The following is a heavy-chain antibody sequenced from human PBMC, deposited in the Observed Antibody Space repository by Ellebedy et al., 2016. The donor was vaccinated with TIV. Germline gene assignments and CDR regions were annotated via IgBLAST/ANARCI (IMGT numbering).Heavy chain of an antibody. CDR1: GFMFDTFG. V-gene: IGHV3-23*01. Sequence: PGGSLRLSCAASGFMFDTFGMNWVRPAPGKGLEWVSTIDEMPGITYYSRFVKGRFTVSRDNSKNTVYLQMDSLGAEDTAVYYCAKSRQGDIFDFWGQGTLVTVSS. D-gene: IGHD3-16*01. J-gene: IGHJ4*02. CDR2: IDEMPGIT. CDR3: AKSRQGDIFDF.